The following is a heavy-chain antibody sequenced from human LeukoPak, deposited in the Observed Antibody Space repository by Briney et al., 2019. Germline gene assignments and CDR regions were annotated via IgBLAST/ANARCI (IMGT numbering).Heavy chain of an antibody. D-gene: IGHD2-8*01. Sequence: GGSLRLSCAASGFTFSRYWMTWVRQAPGKGLEWVANIKEDGSEKYYVDSAKGRFTISRDNSKNTLYLQMNSLRAEDTAVYYCARAIVLMVYAIDYWGQGTLVTVSS. J-gene: IGHJ4*02. CDR2: IKEDGSEK. V-gene: IGHV3-7*01. CDR3: ARAIVLMVYAIDY. CDR1: GFTFSRYW.